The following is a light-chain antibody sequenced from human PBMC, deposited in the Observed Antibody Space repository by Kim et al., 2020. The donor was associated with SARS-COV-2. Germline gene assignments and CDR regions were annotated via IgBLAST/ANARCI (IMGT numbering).Light chain of an antibody. CDR3: QQSYSTPFT. CDR1: QSISSY. J-gene: IGKJ4*01. CDR2: AAS. Sequence: DIQMTQSPSSLSASVGDRVTITCRASQSISSYLTWYQQKSGKAPKLLIYAASSLQSGVPSRFSGSGSGTDFTLTISSLQPEDFATYYCQQSYSTPFTFGGGTRVDIK. V-gene: IGKV1-39*01.